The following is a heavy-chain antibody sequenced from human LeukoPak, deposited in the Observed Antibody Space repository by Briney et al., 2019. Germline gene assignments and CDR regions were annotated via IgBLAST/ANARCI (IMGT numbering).Heavy chain of an antibody. CDR2: IYHSGST. D-gene: IGHD2-15*01. CDR3: ARDRMGGLDY. J-gene: IGHJ4*02. CDR1: GGSISSGGYS. V-gene: IGHV4-30-2*01. Sequence: PSETLSLTCAVSGGSISSGGYSWSWIRQPPGKGLEWIGYIYHSGSTYYNPSLKSRVTISVDRSKNQFSLKLSSVTAADTAVYYCARDRMGGLDYWGQGTLVTVSS.